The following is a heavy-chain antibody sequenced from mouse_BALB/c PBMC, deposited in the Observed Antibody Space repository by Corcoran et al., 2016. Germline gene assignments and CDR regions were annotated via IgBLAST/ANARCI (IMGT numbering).Heavy chain of an antibody. CDR3: ARFRYYGNYGDAMDY. CDR1: GYTFTNYG. V-gene: IGHV9-1*02. CDR2: INTYTGEP. J-gene: IGHJ4*01. Sequence: QIQLVQSGPELKKPGETVKISCKASGYTFTNYGMNWVKQALGKGLKWMGWINTYTGEPTYADDFKGRFAFSLETSASTAYLQINNLKNEDMATYFCARFRYYGNYGDAMDYWGQGTSVTVSS. D-gene: IGHD2-1*01.